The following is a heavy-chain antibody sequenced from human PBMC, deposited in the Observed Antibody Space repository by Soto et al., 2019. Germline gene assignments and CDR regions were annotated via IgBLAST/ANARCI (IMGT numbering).Heavy chain of an antibody. CDR3: AREAAAAGMGSPEAEYFQH. D-gene: IGHD6-13*01. CDR1: GYTFTSYG. Sequence: QVQLVQSGAEVKKPGASVKVSCKASGYTFTSYGISWVRQAPGQGLEWMGWISAYNGNTNYAQKLQGRVTMTTDAPTSAAYMGLRSLGSDDTAVYYCAREAAAAGMGSPEAEYFQHWGQGTLVTVSS. V-gene: IGHV1-18*01. J-gene: IGHJ1*01. CDR2: ISAYNGNT.